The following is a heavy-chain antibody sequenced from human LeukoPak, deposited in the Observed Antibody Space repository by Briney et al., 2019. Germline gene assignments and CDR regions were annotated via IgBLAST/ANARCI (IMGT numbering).Heavy chain of an antibody. J-gene: IGHJ5*02. CDR2: MYVGDSDA. Sequence: GESLKISCQGSGASFNRFWIAWVRQMPGKALDWMGMMYVGDSDARYSPAFQGQVTMSADKSISTAYLQWSSLKASDTAIYYCARMSPYCGDVGCFPRWFDPWGQGTLVTVSS. CDR3: ARMSPYCGDVGCFPRWFDP. D-gene: IGHD2-21*01. V-gene: IGHV5-51*01. CDR1: GASFNRFW.